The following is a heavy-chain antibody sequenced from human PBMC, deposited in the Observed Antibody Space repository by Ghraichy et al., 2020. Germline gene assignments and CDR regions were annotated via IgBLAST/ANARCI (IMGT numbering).Heavy chain of an antibody. CDR1: GYTFTSYG. CDR3: ARVEDHYDFWSGYPGAY. J-gene: IGHJ4*02. CDR2: ISAYNGNT. D-gene: IGHD3-3*01. V-gene: IGHV1-18*04. Sequence: ASVKVSCKASGYTFTSYGISWVRQAPGQGLEWMGWISAYNGNTNYAQKLQGRVTMTTDTSTSTAYMELRSLRSDDTAVYYCARVEDHYDFWSGYPGAYWGQGTLVTVSS.